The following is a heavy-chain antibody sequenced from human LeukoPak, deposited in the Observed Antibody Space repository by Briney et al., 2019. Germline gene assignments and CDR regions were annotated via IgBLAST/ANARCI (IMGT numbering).Heavy chain of an antibody. V-gene: IGHV1-46*01. CDR1: GYTVTSXX. Sequence: ASVKVSCKASGYTVTSXXXHWVRQAPGQXLEWMGILNPSGGSTSYAQKFQGRATLTRATSTSTVYMELSSLRSEDTAVYYCASVYNYGMDVWGQGTTVIVSS. CDR3: ASVYNYGMDV. J-gene: IGHJ6*02. CDR2: LNPSGGST.